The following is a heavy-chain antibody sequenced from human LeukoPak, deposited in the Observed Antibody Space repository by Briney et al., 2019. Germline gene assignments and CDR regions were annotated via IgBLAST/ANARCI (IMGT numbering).Heavy chain of an antibody. D-gene: IGHD3-10*01. Sequence: GGSLRLSXAXSGFTFSSYWRSWVRQAPGKGLEWVANIKQDGSEKYYVDSVKGRFTISRDNAKNSLYLQMNSLRAEDTAVYYCARGSYYYGSGSYLPVDYWGQGTLVTVSS. CDR3: ARGSYYYGSGSYLPVDY. CDR2: IKQDGSEK. J-gene: IGHJ4*02. CDR1: GFTFSSYW. V-gene: IGHV3-7*01.